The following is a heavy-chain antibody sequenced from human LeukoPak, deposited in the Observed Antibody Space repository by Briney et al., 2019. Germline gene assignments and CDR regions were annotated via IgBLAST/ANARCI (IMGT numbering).Heavy chain of an antibody. Sequence: SVKVSCKASGGTFSSYAISWVRQAPGRGLEWMGGIIPIFGTANYAQKFQGRVTITADESTSTAYMELSSLRSEDTAVYYCASAVAGPGGTYYYYGMDVWGQGTTVTVSS. CDR3: ASAVAGPGGTYYYYGMDV. CDR1: GGTFSSYA. D-gene: IGHD6-19*01. CDR2: IIPIFGTA. J-gene: IGHJ6*02. V-gene: IGHV1-69*13.